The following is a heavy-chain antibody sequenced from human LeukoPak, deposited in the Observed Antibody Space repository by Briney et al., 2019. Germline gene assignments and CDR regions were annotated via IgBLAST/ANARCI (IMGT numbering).Heavy chain of an antibody. D-gene: IGHD2-15*01. V-gene: IGHV4-34*01. Sequence: KPSETLSLTCAVYGGSFSGYYWSWIRQPPGKGLEWIGEINHSGSTNYNPSLKSRVTISVDTSKNQFSLKLSSVTAADTAVYYCATGDGYCAGGTCYSYFDYWGQGTLVTVSS. CDR2: INHSGST. CDR1: GGSFSGYY. CDR3: ATGDGYCAGGTCYSYFDY. J-gene: IGHJ4*02.